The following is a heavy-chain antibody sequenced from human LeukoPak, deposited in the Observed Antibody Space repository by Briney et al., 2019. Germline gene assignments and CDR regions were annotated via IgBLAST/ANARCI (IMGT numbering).Heavy chain of an antibody. D-gene: IGHD6-6*01. CDR2: IYYSGST. CDR3: ARSIAARFGGAFDI. J-gene: IGHJ3*02. Sequence: SETLSLTCTVSGGSISSYYWSWIRQPPGKGLEWIGYIYYSGSTNYNPSLKSRVTISVGTSKNQFSLKLSSVTAADTAVYYCARSIAARFGGAFDIWGQGTMVTVSS. CDR1: GGSISSYY. V-gene: IGHV4-59*01.